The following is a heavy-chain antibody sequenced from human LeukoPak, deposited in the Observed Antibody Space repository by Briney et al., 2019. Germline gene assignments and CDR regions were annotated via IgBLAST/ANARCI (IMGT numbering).Heavy chain of an antibody. CDR2: ISGSST. CDR1: GFTFSSYA. CDR3: SKDDCVNGICYFDK. D-gene: IGHD2-8*01. V-gene: IGHV3-23*01. Sequence: GRSLRLSCAASGFTFSSYAMNWVRQAPGKGLEWVSGISGSSTYYADSVKGRFTISRDSSKSTMYLQMDNLRAEDTAVYYCSKDDCVNGICYFDKWGQGTLVTVSS. J-gene: IGHJ4*02.